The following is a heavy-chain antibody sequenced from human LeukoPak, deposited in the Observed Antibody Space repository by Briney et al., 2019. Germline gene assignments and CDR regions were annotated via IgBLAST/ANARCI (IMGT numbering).Heavy chain of an antibody. Sequence: PGGSLRLSCAASGFTFSSYAMSRVRQAPGEGLEWVSAISGSGGSTYYADSVKGRFTISRDNSKNSLYLQMNSLRAEDTAVYYCGKVPRGYCSGGSCYLDYWGQGTLVTVSS. CDR2: ISGSGGST. CDR3: GKVPRGYCSGGSCYLDY. D-gene: IGHD2-15*01. CDR1: GFTFSSYA. J-gene: IGHJ4*02. V-gene: IGHV3-23*01.